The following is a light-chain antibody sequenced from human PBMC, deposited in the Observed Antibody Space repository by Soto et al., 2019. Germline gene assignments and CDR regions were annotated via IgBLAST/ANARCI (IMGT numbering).Light chain of an antibody. CDR2: AAS. CDR1: QGISNY. V-gene: IGKV1-27*01. J-gene: IGKJ3*01. CDR3: QNYDSAPFT. Sequence: DIQMTQSPSSLSASVGDRVTITCRANQGISNYLAWYQQKPGKVPKLLIYAASTLQSGVPSRFSGSGSGTDFTLTISSLQPEDFATYYCQNYDSAPFTFGPGTKVDIK.